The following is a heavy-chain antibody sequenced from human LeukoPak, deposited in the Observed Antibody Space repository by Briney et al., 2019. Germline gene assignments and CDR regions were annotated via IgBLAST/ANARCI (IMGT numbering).Heavy chain of an antibody. Sequence: GGSLRLSCVASGFTFSSYNMHWVRQARDNGLEWVAIISYDGSNKYYADSAKGRSTISRDNSKNTPYLQVNSLRPEDTAVYYCGRDTVGYGGAFDIWGQGTMVTVSS. CDR3: GRDTVGYGGAFDI. V-gene: IGHV3-30-3*01. D-gene: IGHD5-18*01. J-gene: IGHJ3*02. CDR2: ISYDGSNK. CDR1: GFTFSSYN.